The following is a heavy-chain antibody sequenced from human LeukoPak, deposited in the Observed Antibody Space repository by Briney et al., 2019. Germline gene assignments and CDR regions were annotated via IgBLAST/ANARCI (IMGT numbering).Heavy chain of an antibody. Sequence: GGSLRLSCAASGFTFSRAWMSWVRQAPGKGLEWVANIKEDGSEDYYADSVKGRFAISKDNTKNSLYLQMNNLRAEDTAMYYCARDADGYEDWGQGTLVIVSS. J-gene: IGHJ4*02. CDR1: GFTFSRAW. V-gene: IGHV3-7*01. CDR2: IKEDGSED. CDR3: ARDADGYED. D-gene: IGHD5-24*01.